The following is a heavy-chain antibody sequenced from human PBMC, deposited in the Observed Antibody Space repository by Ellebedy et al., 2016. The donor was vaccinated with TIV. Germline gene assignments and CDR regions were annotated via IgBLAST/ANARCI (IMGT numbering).Heavy chain of an antibody. J-gene: IGHJ4*02. CDR1: GFTFSSYG. Sequence: GESLKISCAASGFTFSSYGVHWVRQAPDKGLEWVAFIRYDAINKSYADSVKGRFTISRDNSKRTLYLQMNSLRPEDTAVYYCAKDALSGSSSLYFDHWGQGTLVTVSS. V-gene: IGHV3-30*02. D-gene: IGHD1-26*01. CDR3: AKDALSGSSSLYFDH. CDR2: IRYDAINK.